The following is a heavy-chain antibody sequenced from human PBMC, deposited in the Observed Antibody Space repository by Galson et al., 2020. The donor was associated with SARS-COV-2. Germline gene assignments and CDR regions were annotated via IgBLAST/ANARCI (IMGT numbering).Heavy chain of an antibody. V-gene: IGHV3-23*01. CDR2: ISGTGVHP. D-gene: IGHD3-22*01. CDR1: GFTSNTYA. Sequence: TGGSLRLSCAASGFTSNTYAMSWVRQAPGEGLEWVSAISGTGVHPYYSDSVKGRFTISRDTSKNTLYLQMDNLRAEDTAVYYCAKIYSTGNYDSSGQYSYFEDWGQGTLVTVSS. J-gene: IGHJ4*02. CDR3: AKIYSTGNYDSSGQYSYFED.